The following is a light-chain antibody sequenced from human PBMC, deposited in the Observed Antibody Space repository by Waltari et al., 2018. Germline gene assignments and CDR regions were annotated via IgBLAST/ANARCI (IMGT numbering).Light chain of an antibody. CDR1: TRDIGNYNL. CDR3: SSFATSGIWV. CDR2: EDS. J-gene: IGLJ3*02. Sequence: QSALTQPASVSGSPGQSLTISCTGPTRDIGNYNLVSWYQQYPGKDPKLVIYEDSQRPSGVAHRFSGSKSGNTASLTISGLQADDESDFHCSSFATSGIWVFGGGTRLTVL. V-gene: IGLV2-23*01.